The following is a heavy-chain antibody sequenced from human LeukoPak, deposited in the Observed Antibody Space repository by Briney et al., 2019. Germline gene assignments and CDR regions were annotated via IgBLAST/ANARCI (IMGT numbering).Heavy chain of an antibody. J-gene: IGHJ4*02. D-gene: IGHD3-22*01. CDR1: GYTFTSYA. Sequence: GASVKVSCKASGYTFTSYAMHWVRQAPGQRLEWMGWINAGNGNTKYSQKFQGRVTITRDTSASTAYMELSSLRSEDTAVYYCARVASSGYSSRLDYWGQGTLVTVSS. V-gene: IGHV1-3*01. CDR2: INAGNGNT. CDR3: ARVASSGYSSRLDY.